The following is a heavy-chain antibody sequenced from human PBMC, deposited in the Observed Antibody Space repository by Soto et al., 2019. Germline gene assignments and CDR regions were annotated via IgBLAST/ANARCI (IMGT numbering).Heavy chain of an antibody. J-gene: IGHJ6*02. CDR2: ISYDGSNK. Sequence: GGSLRLSCAASGFTFSSYGMHWVRQAPGKGLEWVAVISYDGSNKYYADSVKGRFTISRDNSKNTLYLQMNSLRSDDTAVYYCARGWLRFNYYYYYGMDVWGQGTTVTVSS. CDR3: ARGWLRFNYYYYYGMDV. CDR1: GFTFSSYG. V-gene: IGHV3-30*03. D-gene: IGHD5-12*01.